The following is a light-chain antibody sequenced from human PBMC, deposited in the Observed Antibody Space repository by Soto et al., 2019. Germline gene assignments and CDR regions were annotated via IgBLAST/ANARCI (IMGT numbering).Light chain of an antibody. J-gene: IGKJ4*01. CDR3: QQYNNYPLT. CDR2: KAS. Sequence: DIKMTQSPCTLSASVGDRVTITCRASQSISTWLAWYQQKPGKAPKLLLYKASSLEGGVPSRFSGSGSGTEFNITVSSLQPDDFATYYCQQYNNYPLTFGGGTKVDIK. CDR1: QSISTW. V-gene: IGKV1-5*03.